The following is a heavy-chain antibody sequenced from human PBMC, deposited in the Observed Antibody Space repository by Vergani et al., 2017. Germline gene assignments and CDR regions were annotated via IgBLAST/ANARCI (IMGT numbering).Heavy chain of an antibody. CDR3: SKGRVERATETTQGIDY. CDR1: GFTFSSYA. J-gene: IGHJ4*02. D-gene: IGHD5-24*01. Sequence: EVQMMESGGGLVQPGGSLRLSCAASGFTFSSYAMSWVRQAPGKGLEWVSGISGSGGSKNNADSVKGRFTLSRDNSKSTLYLQMNSLRAEDTAVYYCSKGRVERATETTQGIDYWGQGTLVTVSS. V-gene: IGHV3-23*01. CDR2: ISGSGGSK.